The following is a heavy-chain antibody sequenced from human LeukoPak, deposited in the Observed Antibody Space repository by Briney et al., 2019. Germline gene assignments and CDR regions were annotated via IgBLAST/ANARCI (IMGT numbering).Heavy chain of an antibody. CDR2: ISSSSRNT. CDR3: AKDRGSGWYYFDY. D-gene: IGHD6-19*01. Sequence: GGSLRLSCAASGLTFSDYYMSWIRQAPGKGLEWVSYISSSSRNTNYADYVKGRFTISRVNAKNSLYLQMNSLRVEDTAVYYCAKDRGSGWYYFDYWGQGTLVTVSS. CDR1: GLTFSDYY. J-gene: IGHJ4*02. V-gene: IGHV3-11*06.